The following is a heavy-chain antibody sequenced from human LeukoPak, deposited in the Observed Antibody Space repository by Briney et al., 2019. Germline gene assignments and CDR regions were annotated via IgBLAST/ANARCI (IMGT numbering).Heavy chain of an antibody. D-gene: IGHD3-22*01. V-gene: IGHV3-21*01. Sequence: GGSLRLSCAASGFTFSSHSMNWVRQAPGKGLEWVSVITSSSDYIYYADSLKGRFTVSRDNAKNSLHLQVNSLRAEDTAVYYCVRESVYYDSSGYYNVLDYWGQGTLVTVSS. CDR3: VRESVYYDSSGYYNVLDY. CDR2: ITSSSDYI. CDR1: GFTFSSHS. J-gene: IGHJ4*02.